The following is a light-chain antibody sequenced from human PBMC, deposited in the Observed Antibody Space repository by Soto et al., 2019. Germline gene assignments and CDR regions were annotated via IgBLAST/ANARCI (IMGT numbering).Light chain of an antibody. CDR2: AAS. CDR1: QSISSY. Sequence: DIQMTQSPSSLSASVGDRVTITCRASQSISSYLNWYQQKPGKAPKVLIFAASSLQSGVPSRFSGSGSGTDFTLTINSLRPEDFATYYYQQSYRTPLTFGGGTKVEIK. J-gene: IGKJ4*01. V-gene: IGKV1-39*01. CDR3: QQSYRTPLT.